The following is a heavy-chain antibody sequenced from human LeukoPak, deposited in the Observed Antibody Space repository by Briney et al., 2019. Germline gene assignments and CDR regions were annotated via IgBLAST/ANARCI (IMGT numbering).Heavy chain of an antibody. CDR2: ISPVDSDT. CDR1: GYRFTTYW. J-gene: IGHJ4*02. CDR3: ARHSFHSNYVGYFDY. V-gene: IGHV5-51*01. D-gene: IGHD4-11*01. Sequence: GESLKISCKGSGYRFTTYWIAWVRQMPGKGLEWMGIISPVDSDTRYSPSFQGQVTISADKSISTAYLQWSSLKASDTAMYYCARHSFHSNYVGYFDYWGQGTLVTVSS.